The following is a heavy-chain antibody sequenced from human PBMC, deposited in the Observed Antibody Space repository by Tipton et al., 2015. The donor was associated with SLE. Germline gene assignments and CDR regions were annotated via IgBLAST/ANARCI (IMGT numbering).Heavy chain of an antibody. J-gene: IGHJ3*02. V-gene: IGHV4-39*07. CDR3: AGDSGEIAFDI. D-gene: IGHD3-10*01. CDR2: IYYSGST. CDR1: GGSISSSSYY. Sequence: LSLTCTVSGGSISSSSYYWGWIRQPPGKGLEWIGSIYYSGSTYYNPSLKSRVTISVDTSKNQFSLKLSSVTAADTAVYYCAGDSGEIAFDIWGQGTMVTVSS.